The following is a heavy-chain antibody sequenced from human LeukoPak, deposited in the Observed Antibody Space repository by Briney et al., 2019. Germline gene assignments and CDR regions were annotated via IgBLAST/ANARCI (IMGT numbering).Heavy chain of an antibody. CDR1: GFTFSSYW. CDR3: ARGPLGDPYYYGSGSYGLGGYYYYYGMDV. J-gene: IGHJ6*02. CDR2: INSDGSST. Sequence: GGSLRLSCAASGFTFSSYWMHWVSQAPGKGLVWVSRINSDGSSTSYADSVKGRFTISRDNAKNTLYLQMNSLRAEDTAVYYCARGPLGDPYYYGSGSYGLGGYYYYYGMDVWGQGTTVTVSS. V-gene: IGHV3-74*01. D-gene: IGHD3-10*01.